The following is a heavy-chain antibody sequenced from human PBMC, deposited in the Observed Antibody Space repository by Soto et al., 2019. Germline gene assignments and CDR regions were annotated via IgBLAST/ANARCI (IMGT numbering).Heavy chain of an antibody. V-gene: IGHV3-7*03. CDR3: ARGPRGLGYCSGGSCPPYYFDY. D-gene: IGHD2-15*01. CDR1: GFTFSSYW. Sequence: EVQLVESGGGLVQPGGSLRLSCAASGFTFSSYWMSWVRQAPGKGLEWVANIKQDGSEKYYVDSVKGRFTISRDNAKNSLYLQMNSLRAEDTAVYYCARGPRGLGYCSGGSCPPYYFDYWGQGTLVTVSS. J-gene: IGHJ4*02. CDR2: IKQDGSEK.